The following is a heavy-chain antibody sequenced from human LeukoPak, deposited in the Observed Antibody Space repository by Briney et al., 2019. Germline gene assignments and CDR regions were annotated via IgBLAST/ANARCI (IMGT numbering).Heavy chain of an antibody. CDR1: GGSISSSSYY. CDR3: ARDRLSGSYFDY. J-gene: IGHJ4*02. D-gene: IGHD1-26*01. CDR2: IYYSGST. V-gene: IGHV4-39*07. Sequence: SETLSLTCTVSGGSISSSSYYWGWIRQPPGKGLEWIGSIYYSGSTYYNPSLKSRVTISVDTSKNQFSLKLSSVTAADTAVYYCARDRLSGSYFDYWGQGTLVTVSS.